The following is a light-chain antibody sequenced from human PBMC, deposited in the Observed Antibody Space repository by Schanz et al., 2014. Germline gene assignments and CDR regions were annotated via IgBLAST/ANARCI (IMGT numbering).Light chain of an antibody. V-gene: IGKV4-1*01. CDR1: QSVSSID. J-gene: IGKJ1*01. Sequence: EIVMTQSPATLSVSPGERATLSCRASQSVSSIDLAWYQQKPGQPPRLLIYWASTRESGVPDRFSGSGSGTDFTITISSLQAEDVAVYYCQQYYSTRTFGQGTKVEIK. CDR3: QQYYSTRT. CDR2: WAS.